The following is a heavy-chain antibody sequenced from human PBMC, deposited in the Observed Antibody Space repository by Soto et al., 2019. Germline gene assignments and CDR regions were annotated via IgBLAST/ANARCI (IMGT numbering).Heavy chain of an antibody. CDR3: AKDRGITMVRGVLRDFDY. J-gene: IGHJ4*02. D-gene: IGHD3-10*01. CDR1: GFTFSSYA. Sequence: GGSLRLSCAASGFTFSSYAMSWVRQAPGKGLEWVSAISGSGGSTYYADSVKGRFTISRDNSKNTLYLQMNSLRAEDTAVYYCAKDRGITMVRGVLRDFDYWGQGTLVTVSS. V-gene: IGHV3-23*01. CDR2: ISGSGGST.